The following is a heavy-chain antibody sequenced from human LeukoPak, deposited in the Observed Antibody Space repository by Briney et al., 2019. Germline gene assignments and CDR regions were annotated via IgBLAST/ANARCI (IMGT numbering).Heavy chain of an antibody. V-gene: IGHV4-59*01. CDR2: IYYSGNT. D-gene: IGHD2-15*01. Sequence: SETLSLTCTVFCGSISNYYWSWIRQPPGKGLEWIAYIYYSGNTNYNPSLKSRVTMSVDTSKNHFSLKLSSMTTADTAVYYCARGRRSSGRHDAFDIWGQGTMVTVSS. J-gene: IGHJ3*02. CDR1: CGSISNYY. CDR3: ARGRRSSGRHDAFDI.